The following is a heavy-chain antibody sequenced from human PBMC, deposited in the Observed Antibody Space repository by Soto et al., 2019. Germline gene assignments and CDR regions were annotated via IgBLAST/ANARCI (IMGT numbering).Heavy chain of an antibody. J-gene: IGHJ5*02. Sequence: QLQLQESGSGLVKPSQPLSLTCAGSGGSISRGGYSWSWIRQQPGKGRQWIGYIYHSGSTYYNPSPKSRVPISVDTSKNQFSLKVTSMTAADRAVSYCARVLDRWGQVTLVTVAS. CDR3: ARVLDR. CDR1: GGSISRGGYS. V-gene: IGHV4-30-2*01. D-gene: IGHD1-26*01. CDR2: IYHSGST.